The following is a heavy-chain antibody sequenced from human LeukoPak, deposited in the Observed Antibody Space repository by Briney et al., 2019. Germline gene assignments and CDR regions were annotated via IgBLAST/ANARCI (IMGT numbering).Heavy chain of an antibody. Sequence: GASVKVSCEASGGTFSSYAISWVRQAPGQGLEWMGGIIPIFGTANYAQKFQGRVTITADESTSTAYMELSSLRSEDTAVYYCARADYGGNSFDDYYFDYWGQGTLVTVSS. CDR3: ARADYGGNSFDDYYFDY. V-gene: IGHV1-69*13. CDR2: IIPIFGTA. J-gene: IGHJ4*02. CDR1: GGTFSSYA. D-gene: IGHD4-23*01.